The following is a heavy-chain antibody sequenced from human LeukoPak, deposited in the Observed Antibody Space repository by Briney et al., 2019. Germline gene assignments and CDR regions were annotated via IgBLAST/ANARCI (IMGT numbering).Heavy chain of an antibody. CDR1: GGSISSSKYY. D-gene: IGHD5-24*01. V-gene: IGHV4-39*01. J-gene: IGHJ4*02. CDR3: ARHRSGWLQSSFDY. Sequence: SETLSLTCTVSGGSISSSKYYWGWIRQPPGKGLEWIGTIFNSGSTHYNPSLKSRVTISVDTSKNQFSLKLSSVTAADTAVYYCARHRSGWLQSSFDYWGQGTLATVSS. CDR2: IFNSGST.